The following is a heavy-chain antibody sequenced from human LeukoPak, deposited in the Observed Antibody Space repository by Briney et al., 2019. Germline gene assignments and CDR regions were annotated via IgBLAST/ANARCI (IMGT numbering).Heavy chain of an antibody. V-gene: IGHV3-9*01. D-gene: IGHD3-16*01. CDR2: ISWNSGSI. J-gene: IGHJ4*02. CDR1: GFTFSSYG. CDR3: AKDLDYVAHGGFDY. Sequence: SLRLSCAASGFTFSSYGMSWVRQAPGKGLEWDSGISWNSGSIAYADSVKGRFTISRDNAKNSLYLQMNSLRAEDTALYYCAKDLDYVAHGGFDYWGQGTLVTVSS.